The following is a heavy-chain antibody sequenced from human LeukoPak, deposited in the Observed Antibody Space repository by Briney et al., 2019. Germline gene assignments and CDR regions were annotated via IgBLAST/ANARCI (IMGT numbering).Heavy chain of an antibody. CDR3: AKVEMATIGLYDY. J-gene: IGHJ4*02. V-gene: IGHV3-23*01. CDR1: GFTFSSYA. D-gene: IGHD5-24*01. CDR2: ISGSGGST. Sequence: PGGPLRLSCAASGFTFSSYAMSRVRQAPGKGLEWVSAISGSGGSTYYADSVKGRFTISRDNSKNTLYLQMNSLRAEDTAVYYCAKVEMATIGLYDYWGQGTLVTVSS.